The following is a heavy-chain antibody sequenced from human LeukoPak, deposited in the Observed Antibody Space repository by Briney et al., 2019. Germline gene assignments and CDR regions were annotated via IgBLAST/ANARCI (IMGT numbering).Heavy chain of an antibody. CDR2: IFYTGKT. CDR1: GGSVYTSDYY. CDR3: ARVFDS. J-gene: IGHJ4*02. V-gene: IGHV4-39*06. Sequence: SETLSLTCTVSGGSVYTSDYYWGWVRQPPGKGPEWIGDIFYTGKTNYNPSLKSRVSISIDTSKNQFALKLTSVTAADTAVYYCARVFDSWGQGTLVTVSS.